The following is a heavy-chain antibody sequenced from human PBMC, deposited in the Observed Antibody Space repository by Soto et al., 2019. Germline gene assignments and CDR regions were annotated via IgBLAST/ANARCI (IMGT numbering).Heavy chain of an antibody. V-gene: IGHV4-34*01. D-gene: IGHD3-10*01. CDR2: INHSGST. J-gene: IGHJ4*02. Sequence: SETLSLTCAVYGGSFSGYYWSWIRQPPGKGLEWIGEINHSGSTNYNPSLKSRVTISVDTSKNQFSLKLSSVTAADTAVYYCARGAEYYYGSGSYSHFDYWGQGTLVTVSS. CDR3: ARGAEYYYGSGSYSHFDY. CDR1: GGSFSGYY.